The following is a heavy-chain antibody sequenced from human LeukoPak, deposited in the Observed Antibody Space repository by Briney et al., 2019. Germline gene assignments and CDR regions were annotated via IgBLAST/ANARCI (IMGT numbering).Heavy chain of an antibody. Sequence: GGSLRLSCAASGFTFSNFVMSWVRQAPGKGLEWVSGISNSGGGTYNADSVEGRFTISRDNSKNTLYLQMNSLRAEDTAVYYCAKSRSWLDSFDIWGQGTMVTVSS. CDR3: AKSRSWLDSFDI. D-gene: IGHD6-13*01. V-gene: IGHV3-23*01. J-gene: IGHJ3*02. CDR1: GFTFSNFV. CDR2: ISNSGGGT.